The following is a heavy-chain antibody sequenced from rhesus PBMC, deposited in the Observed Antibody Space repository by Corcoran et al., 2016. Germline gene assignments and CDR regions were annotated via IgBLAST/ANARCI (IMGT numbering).Heavy chain of an antibody. CDR3: ARDLGVGTFDL. V-gene: IGHV2-95*01. CDR1: GFSINTAGTG. CDR2: MYWSDRK. D-gene: IGHD3-16*01. Sequence: VTLQASGPALVKPTQALALTCTFSGFSINTAGTGVGWICQPPGKALEWLASMYWSDRKYYNTPLKSRLSINKDTTKNKLVLRMTNMDPVDTAADYCARDLGVGTFDLWGQGVLVTVSS. J-gene: IGHJ4*01.